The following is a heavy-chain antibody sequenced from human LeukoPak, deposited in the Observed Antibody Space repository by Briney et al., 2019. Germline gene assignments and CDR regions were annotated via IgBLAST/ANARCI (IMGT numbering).Heavy chain of an antibody. Sequence: PSETLSLTCTVSGGSISSGSYYWSWIRQPPGKGLEWIGSIYYSGTTNYNPSLKSRVTISVDTSKNQFSLKLSSVTAADTAVYYCARSRTVDPYMDVWGKGTTVTVSS. CDR2: IYYSGTT. J-gene: IGHJ6*03. CDR3: ARSRTVDPYMDV. V-gene: IGHV4-61*01. CDR1: GGSISSGSYY. D-gene: IGHD4-23*01.